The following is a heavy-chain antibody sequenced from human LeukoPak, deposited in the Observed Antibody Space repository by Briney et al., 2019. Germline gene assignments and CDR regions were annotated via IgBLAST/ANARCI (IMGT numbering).Heavy chain of an antibody. V-gene: IGHV1-2*02. CDR3: ARGTSSGSYMIDY. CDR2: INPNSGGT. Sequence: VKVSCKASGYTFTGYYMHWVRQAPGPGLEWMGWINPNSGGTNYAQKFQGRVTMTRDTSISTAYMELSSLRSEDTAVYYCARGTSSGSYMIDYWGQGTLVTVSS. J-gene: IGHJ4*02. CDR1: GYTFTGYY. D-gene: IGHD1-26*01.